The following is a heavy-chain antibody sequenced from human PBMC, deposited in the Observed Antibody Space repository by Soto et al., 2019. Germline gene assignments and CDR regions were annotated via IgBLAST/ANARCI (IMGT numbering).Heavy chain of an antibody. J-gene: IGHJ5*02. CDR3: ARYSYGYGWFDP. CDR2: IKEDGSEK. D-gene: IGHD5-18*01. V-gene: IGHV3-7*01. Sequence: SGGSLRLSCAASGFTFRTYWMTWVRQAPGKGLEWVANIKEDGSEKHYVDSVKGRFTISRDNAKNSLYLQMNSLRAEDTAVYYCARYSYGYGWFDPWGQGTLVTVSS. CDR1: GFTFRTYW.